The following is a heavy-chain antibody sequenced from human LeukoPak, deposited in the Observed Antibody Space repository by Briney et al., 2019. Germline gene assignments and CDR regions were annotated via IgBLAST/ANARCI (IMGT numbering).Heavy chain of an antibody. CDR1: GFTVNNAW. D-gene: IGHD3-16*01. J-gene: IGHJ6*02. CDR2: INHNGNVN. Sequence: GGSLRLSCAASGFTVNNAWMNWARQAPGKGLEWVASINHNGNVNYYVDSVKGRFTISRDNAKNSLYLQMSNLRAEDTAVYFCARGGGLDVWGQGATVTVSS. CDR3: ARGGGLDV. V-gene: IGHV3-7*03.